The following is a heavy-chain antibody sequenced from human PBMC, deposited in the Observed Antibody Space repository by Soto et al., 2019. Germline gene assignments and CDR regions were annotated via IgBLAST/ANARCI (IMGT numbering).Heavy chain of an antibody. Sequence: SETLSLTCTVSGGSINTNTLYWGWIRQPPGKGLEWIGGIHYSGNAYYNPSLKSRVTISVDAPKDQFSLKLTSVTAADTAVYYCARDFRKKEFWNGYTAAFDSWGQGTLVTVSS. CDR2: IHYSGNA. CDR1: GGSINTNTLY. CDR3: ARDFRKKEFWNGYTAAFDS. V-gene: IGHV4-39*02. J-gene: IGHJ4*02. D-gene: IGHD3-3*01.